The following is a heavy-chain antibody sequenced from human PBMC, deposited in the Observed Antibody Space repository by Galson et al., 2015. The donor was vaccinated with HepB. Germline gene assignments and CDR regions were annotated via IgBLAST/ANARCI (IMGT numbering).Heavy chain of an antibody. Sequence: SLRLSCAASGFTFSSYAMHWVRQAPGKGLEWVAVISYDGSNKYYADTVKGRFTISRDNSKNTLYLQMNSLRAEDTAVYYCAGEVGGTAYYFDYWGQGTLVTVSS. CDR1: GFTFSSYA. D-gene: IGHD1-26*01. V-gene: IGHV3-30*04. CDR3: AGEVGGTAYYFDY. CDR2: ISYDGSNK. J-gene: IGHJ4*02.